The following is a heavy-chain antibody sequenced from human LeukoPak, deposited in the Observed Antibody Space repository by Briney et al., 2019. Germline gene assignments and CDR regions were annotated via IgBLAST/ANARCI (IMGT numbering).Heavy chain of an antibody. CDR3: ARAGSSAWTPDYYYYMDV. J-gene: IGHJ6*03. CDR2: INGDGRYT. D-gene: IGHD6-19*01. V-gene: IGHV3-74*03. CDR1: GFTFSSYG. Sequence: GGSPRLSCAASGFTFSSYGMHWVRQAPGKGLLWVSRINGDGRYTTYADSVKGRFTISRDNAKNTLYLQMDSLRAEDTALYYCARAGSSAWTPDYYYYMDVWGKGTTVTISS.